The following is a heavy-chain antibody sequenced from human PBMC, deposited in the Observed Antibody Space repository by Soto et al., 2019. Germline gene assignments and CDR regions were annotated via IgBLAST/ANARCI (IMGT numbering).Heavy chain of an antibody. J-gene: IGHJ4*02. V-gene: IGHV3-7*01. CDR3: ARVSRAISPPPIKH. CDR1: GFTFSYYW. D-gene: IGHD3-3*01. CDR2: IKQDGSEK. Sequence: PGGSLRLSCAASGFTFSYYWMSWVRQAPGKGLEWVANIKQDGSEKYYVDSVRGRFTVSRDNAKNSLYLQMNSLRVDDTAVYYCARVSRAISPPPIKHWGQGTLVTVSS.